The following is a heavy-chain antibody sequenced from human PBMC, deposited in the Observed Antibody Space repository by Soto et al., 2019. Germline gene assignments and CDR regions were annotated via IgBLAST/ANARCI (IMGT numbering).Heavy chain of an antibody. V-gene: IGHV3-48*04. CDR3: ARDHDAFDI. Sequence: GGSLRLSCAASGFTFSSYCMHWVRQAPGKGLDWLSYVSSSGSNIYYADSVKGRFTISRDNAKNSLYLQMNSLRAEDTAVYYCARDHDAFDIWGQGTMVTVSS. CDR2: VSSSGSNI. CDR1: GFTFSSYC. J-gene: IGHJ3*02.